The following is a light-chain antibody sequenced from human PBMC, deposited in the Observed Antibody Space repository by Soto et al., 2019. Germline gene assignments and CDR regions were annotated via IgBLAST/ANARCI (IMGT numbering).Light chain of an antibody. CDR2: GAS. CDR1: QSVSSY. Sequence: EIVLTQSPATLSLSPGERATLSCRASQSVSSYLTWYQQKPGQAPRLLIYGASNRATGIPARFSGSGSGTDLTLTHSSLEPEDFEVYYCQQRSNWPPFFGQGTKLEIK. J-gene: IGKJ2*01. CDR3: QQRSNWPPF. V-gene: IGKV3-11*01.